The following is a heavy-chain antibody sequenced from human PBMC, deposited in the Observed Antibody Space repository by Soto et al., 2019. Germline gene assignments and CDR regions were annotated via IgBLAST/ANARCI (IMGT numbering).Heavy chain of an antibody. CDR2: IYHSGST. V-gene: IGHV4-30-2*01. CDR1: GGSISSGGYS. Sequence: SETLSLTCAVSGGSISSGGYSWSWIRQPPGKGLEWIGYIYHSGSTYYNPSLKSRVTISVDRSKNQFSLKLSSVTAADTAVYYCARGGDYAGDAFDIWGQGTMVTVS. J-gene: IGHJ3*02. CDR3: ARGGDYAGDAFDI. D-gene: IGHD4-17*01.